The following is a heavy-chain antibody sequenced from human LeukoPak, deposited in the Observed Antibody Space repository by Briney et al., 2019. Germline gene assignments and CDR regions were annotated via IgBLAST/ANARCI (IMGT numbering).Heavy chain of an antibody. V-gene: IGHV4-39*07. CDR2: IYYTGDA. J-gene: IGHJ3*02. Sequence: SETLSLTCSVSGGSIDSTSYFWGWVRQPPGKGLEWIGSIYYTGDAYYNPSLKSRVTISIDTSKNQLSLKLTSVTAADTAMYYCARGRSSFNIWGQGTMVTVSS. D-gene: IGHD6-19*01. CDR3: ARGRSSFNI. CDR1: GGSIDSTSYF.